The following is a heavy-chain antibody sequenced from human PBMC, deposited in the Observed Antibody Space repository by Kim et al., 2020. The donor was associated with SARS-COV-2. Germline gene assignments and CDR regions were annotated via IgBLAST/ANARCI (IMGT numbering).Heavy chain of an antibody. CDR1: GYTFTSYG. CDR3: ARDSLSSGYYYYGMDV. J-gene: IGHJ6*02. CDR2: ISAYNGNT. D-gene: IGHD3-22*01. V-gene: IGHV1-18*04. Sequence: ASVKVSCKASGYTFTSYGISWVRQAPGQGLEWMGWISAYNGNTKYAQKLQGRVTMTTDTSTSTAYMELRSLRSDDTAVYYCARDSLSSGYYYYGMDVWGQGTTVTVSS.